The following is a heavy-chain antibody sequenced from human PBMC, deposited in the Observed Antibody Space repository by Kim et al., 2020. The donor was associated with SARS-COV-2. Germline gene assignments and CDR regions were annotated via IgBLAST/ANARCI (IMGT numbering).Heavy chain of an antibody. J-gene: IGHJ5*02. D-gene: IGHD3-10*01. Sequence: VGSLRLSCVASGFNFTGHAVTWVRQAPGKGLEWVAAIRRSGLSSYYADSVKGRFSISKDNSKTTLFLQLDNLRAEDTAMYYCAKDLSTSGDLWGRGVLVTVSS. CDR2: IRRSGLSS. CDR3: AKDLSTSGDL. V-gene: IGHV3-23*01. CDR1: GFNFTGHA.